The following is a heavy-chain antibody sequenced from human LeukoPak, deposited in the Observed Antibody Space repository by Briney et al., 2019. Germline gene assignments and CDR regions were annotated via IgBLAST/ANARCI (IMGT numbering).Heavy chain of an antibody. J-gene: IGHJ5*02. CDR2: VYYTGST. Sequence: SETLSLTCTVSGVSISSSYWGWIRHPPGKGLEWIGYVYYTGSTNYNPSLKSRVTISVDTSKNQFSLKLSSVTAADTAVYYCARRSQENRVTTAKNWFDPWGQGTQVTVSS. D-gene: IGHD4-17*01. CDR3: ARRSQENRVTTAKNWFDP. V-gene: IGHV4-59*08. CDR1: GVSISSSY.